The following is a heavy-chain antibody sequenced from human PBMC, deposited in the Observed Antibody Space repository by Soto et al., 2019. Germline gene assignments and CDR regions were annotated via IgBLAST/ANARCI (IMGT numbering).Heavy chain of an antibody. Sequence: ASVKVSCKASGYRFTNYAIHWVRQAPGQSLEWMGWITPGNRKTEYAQKFQGRVTFTRDTSASTAYMELSSLRSEDTAVYYCARDNGLEWSIDYWGQGTLVTVSS. CDR3: ARDNGLEWSIDY. D-gene: IGHD3-3*01. J-gene: IGHJ4*02. CDR2: ITPGNRKT. CDR1: GYRFTNYA. V-gene: IGHV1-3*01.